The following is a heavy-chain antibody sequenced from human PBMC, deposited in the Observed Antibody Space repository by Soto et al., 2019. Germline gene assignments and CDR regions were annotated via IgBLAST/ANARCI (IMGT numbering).Heavy chain of an antibody. J-gene: IGHJ5*02. Sequence: GASVKVSCKASGYTLTSYGISWVRQAPGQGLEWMGIISPSSGSTSYAQKFQDRVTMTRDTSTSTVYMELSSLRSEDTAVYYCARGLCNFKNCSSNSWFDPWGQGTLVTVSS. D-gene: IGHD2-2*01. CDR3: ARGLCNFKNCSSNSWFDP. V-gene: IGHV1-46*03. CDR1: GYTLTSYG. CDR2: ISPSSGST.